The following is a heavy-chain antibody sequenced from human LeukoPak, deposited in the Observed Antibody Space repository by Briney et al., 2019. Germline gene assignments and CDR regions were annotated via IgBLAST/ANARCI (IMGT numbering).Heavy chain of an antibody. CDR2: IKQDGSEK. Sequence: GGSLRLSCAASGFTFSSYWMSWVRQAPGKGLEWVANIKQDGSEKYYVDSVKGRFTISRDNAKNSLYLQMNSLRAEDTSVYYCARTLHDFWRGYASYFDYWGQGTLVTVSS. D-gene: IGHD3-3*01. CDR3: ARTLHDFWRGYASYFDY. J-gene: IGHJ4*02. CDR1: GFTFSSYW. V-gene: IGHV3-7*01.